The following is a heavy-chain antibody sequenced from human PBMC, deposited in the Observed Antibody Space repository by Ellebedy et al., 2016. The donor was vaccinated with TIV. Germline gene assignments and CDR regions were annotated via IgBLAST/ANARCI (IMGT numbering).Heavy chain of an antibody. Sequence: GGSLRLSCAASGFTFGSYWMTWVRQAPGKGLEWVAYINQDGSEKYCVDSVKGRFTISRDNAKNSLYLQMNSLRAEDTAVYYCARDKLIGDSYFEYWGQGALVTVSS. CDR3: ARDKLIGDSYFEY. D-gene: IGHD7-27*01. CDR1: GFTFGSYW. CDR2: INQDGSEK. V-gene: IGHV3-7*03. J-gene: IGHJ4*02.